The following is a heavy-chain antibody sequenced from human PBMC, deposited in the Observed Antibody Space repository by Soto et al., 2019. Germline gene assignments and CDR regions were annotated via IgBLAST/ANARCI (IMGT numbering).Heavy chain of an antibody. J-gene: IGHJ4*02. V-gene: IGHV1-8*03. Sequence: ASVKVSCKPSGYTFTKNVINWVRQAPGQGLEWIGRMNPNSGNTGYAQKFKGRVTITADNSTSTAYMELSSLRSEDTAVYYCAREGLAEDGYWGQGTLVTVSS. D-gene: IGHD3-3*02. CDR1: GYTFTKNV. CDR3: AREGLAEDGY. CDR2: MNPNSGNT.